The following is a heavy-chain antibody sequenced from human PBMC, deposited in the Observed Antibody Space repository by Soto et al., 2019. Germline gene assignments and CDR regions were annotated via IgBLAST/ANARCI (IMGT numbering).Heavy chain of an antibody. V-gene: IGHV4-30-4*01. CDR3: ARGSTIFGVVIPNYYYYGMDV. CDR1: GGSISSGDYY. Sequence: PSETLSLTCTVSGGSISSGDYYWSWIRQPPGKGLEWIGYIYYSGSTYYNPSLKSRVTISVDTSKNQFSLKLSSVTAADTAVYYCARGSTIFGVVIPNYYYYGMDVWGQGTTVTVSS. J-gene: IGHJ6*02. D-gene: IGHD3-3*01. CDR2: IYYSGST.